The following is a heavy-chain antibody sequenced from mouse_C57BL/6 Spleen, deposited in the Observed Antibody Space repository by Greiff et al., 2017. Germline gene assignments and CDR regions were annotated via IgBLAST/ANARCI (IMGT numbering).Heavy chain of an antibody. CDR1: GYTFTDYN. D-gene: IGHD2-3*01. CDR2: INPNNGGT. J-gene: IGHJ1*03. CDR3: ARVYDGYYVWYFDV. V-gene: IGHV1-18*01. Sequence: EVQLQQSGPELVKPGASVKIPCKASGYTFTDYNMDWVKQSHGKSLEWIGDINPNNGGTIYNQKFKGKATLTVDKSSSTAYMERRSLTSEDTAVYYCARVYDGYYVWYFDVWGTGTTVTVSS.